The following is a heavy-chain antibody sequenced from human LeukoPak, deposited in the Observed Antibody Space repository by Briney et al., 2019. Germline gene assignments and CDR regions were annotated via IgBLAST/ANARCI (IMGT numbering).Heavy chain of an antibody. CDR2: IYHSGST. Sequence: PSGTLSLTCAVSGGSISSSNWWSWVRQPPGKGLEWIGEIYHSGSTNYNPSLKSRVTISVDKSKNQFSLKLSSVTAADTAVYYCATFDYDFWSGYYKYYYYYMDVWGKGTTVTVSS. J-gene: IGHJ6*03. CDR3: ATFDYDFWSGYYKYYYYYMDV. D-gene: IGHD3-3*01. V-gene: IGHV4-4*02. CDR1: GGSISSSNW.